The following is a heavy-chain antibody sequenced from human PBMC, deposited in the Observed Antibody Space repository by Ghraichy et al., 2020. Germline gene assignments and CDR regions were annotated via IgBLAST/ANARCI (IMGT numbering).Heavy chain of an antibody. CDR2: INHSGST. Sequence: SETLSLTCAAYGGSFSGYYWSWIRQPPGKGLEWIGEINHSGSTNYNPSHKSRVTISVDTSKNQFSLKLSSVTAADTAVYYCARGGAAAGSTPSYYYYMDVWCKPTTLTVSS. V-gene: IGHV4-34*01. CDR1: GGSFSGYY. CDR3: ARGGAAAGSTPSYYYYMDV. J-gene: IGHJ6*03. D-gene: IGHD6-13*01.